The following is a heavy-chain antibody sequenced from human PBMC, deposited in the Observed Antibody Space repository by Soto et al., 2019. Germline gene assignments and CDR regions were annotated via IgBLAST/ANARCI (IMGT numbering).Heavy chain of an antibody. D-gene: IGHD6-13*01. V-gene: IGHV3-33*01. CDR3: AREAMRAASGTHWFDP. CDR1: GFTFSTYG. J-gene: IGHJ5*02. CDR2: IWYDGTNE. Sequence: QPGGSLRLSCAASGFTFSTYGMHWVRQAPGKGLEWVAVIWYDGTNEDYADSVKGRFTISRDNSKSTLYLEMNSLRAEDTAVYYCAREAMRAASGTHWFDPWGQGTLVTVSS.